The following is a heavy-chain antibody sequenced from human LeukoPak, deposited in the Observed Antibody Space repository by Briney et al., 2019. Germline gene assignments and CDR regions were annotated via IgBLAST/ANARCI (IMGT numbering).Heavy chain of an antibody. J-gene: IGHJ4*02. CDR2: TSDRGDYT. V-gene: IGHV3-23*01. CDR3: ARKAQYNGHYPLDY. CDR1: GFTFDNYA. Sequence: GGSLRLSCAASGFTFDNYAMSWVRQAPGKGLEWVSGTSDRGDYTYYADSVKGRFTISRDSSKNTLFLQVNSLRAEDTALYFCARKAQYNGHYPLDYWGQGTLVTVSS. D-gene: IGHD1-7*01.